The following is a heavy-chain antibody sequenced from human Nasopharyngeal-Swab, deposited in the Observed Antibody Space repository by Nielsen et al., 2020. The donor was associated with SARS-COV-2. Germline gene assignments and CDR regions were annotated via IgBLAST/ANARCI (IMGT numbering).Heavy chain of an antibody. D-gene: IGHD2-2*01. CDR3: ASACSSTSCYGEGEN. Sequence: GVLKISCAASGFTVSSNYMSWVRQAPGKGLEWVSVIYSGGSTYYADSVKGRFTISRDNSKNTLYLQMNSLRAEDTAVYYCASACSSTSCYGEGENWGQGTLVTVSS. CDR1: GFTVSSNY. CDR2: IYSGGST. V-gene: IGHV3-53*01. J-gene: IGHJ4*02.